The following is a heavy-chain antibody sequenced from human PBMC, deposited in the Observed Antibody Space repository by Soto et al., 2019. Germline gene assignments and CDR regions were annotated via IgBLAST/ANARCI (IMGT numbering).Heavy chain of an antibody. V-gene: IGHV3-9*01. J-gene: IGHJ4*02. Sequence: GGALRLSCAASGFTFDDYAMHWVRQAPGKGLEWVSGISWNSGSIGYADSVKGRSTISRDNSKNTLYLQMNSLRAEDTAVYYCATRMVRGVIVSWSYYFDYWGQGTLVTVSS. CDR1: GFTFDDYA. D-gene: IGHD3-10*01. CDR3: ATRMVRGVIVSWSYYFDY. CDR2: ISWNSGSI.